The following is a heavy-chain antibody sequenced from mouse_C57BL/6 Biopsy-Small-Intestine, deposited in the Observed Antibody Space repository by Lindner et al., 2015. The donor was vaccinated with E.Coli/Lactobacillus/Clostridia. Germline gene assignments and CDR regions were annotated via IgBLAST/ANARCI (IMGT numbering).Heavy chain of an antibody. CDR1: GYTFTSYV. CDR3: AAYCAWAMDY. V-gene: IGHV1-14*01. Sequence: VQLQESGPELVKPGTSVKMSCKASGYTFTSYVLHWVKQTPGQGLEWIGYISPNNYSTKYNEKFKGKAILTSDNSSSTAYMELSSLTSEDSAVYYCAAYCAWAMDYWGQGTSVTVSS. J-gene: IGHJ4*01. CDR2: ISPNNYST. D-gene: IGHD6-5*01.